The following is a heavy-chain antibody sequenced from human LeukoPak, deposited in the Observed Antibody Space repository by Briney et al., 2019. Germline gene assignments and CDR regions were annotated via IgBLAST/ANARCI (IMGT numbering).Heavy chain of an antibody. Sequence: GGSLRLSRAASGFTFSSYWMSWVRQAPGKGLEGVANIKQDGGEKYYVDSVKGRFTISRDNAKNSLYLQMNRLRAEDTAVYYCARVHYDSSGYYEGRSFWFDPWGQGTLVTVSS. CDR3: ARVHYDSSGYYEGRSFWFDP. D-gene: IGHD3-22*01. J-gene: IGHJ5*02. CDR2: IKQDGGEK. V-gene: IGHV3-7*01. CDR1: GFTFSSYW.